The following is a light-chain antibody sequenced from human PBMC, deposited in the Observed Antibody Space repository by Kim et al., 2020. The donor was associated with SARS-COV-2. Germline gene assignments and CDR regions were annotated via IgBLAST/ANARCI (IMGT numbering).Light chain of an antibody. CDR2: RDT. V-gene: IGLV3-9*01. Sequence: VAPGTTAMITCGGNNIGSKNVHWYQQKAGQAPVLVIYRDTNRPSGIPERFSGFNSGNTATLTISRAQAGDEAEYYCQVWDSSTVVFGGGTQLTVL. CDR1: NIGSKN. J-gene: IGLJ2*01. CDR3: QVWDSSTVV.